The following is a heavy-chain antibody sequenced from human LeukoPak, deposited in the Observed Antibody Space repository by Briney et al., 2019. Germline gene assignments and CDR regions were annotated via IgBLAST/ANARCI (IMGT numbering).Heavy chain of an antibody. CDR2: ISSTSSYI. CDR3: ARASRGGYYYGIDV. V-gene: IGHV3-21*01. Sequence: GGSLRLSFAASGFTFSSYDMNWVRQAPGKGLEWVSSISSTSSYIYYADSVKGRFTISRDNAKNSLYLQMNSLRAEDTAVYYCARASRGGYYYGIDVWGRGTTVTVSS. D-gene: IGHD3-16*01. CDR1: GFTFSSYD. J-gene: IGHJ6*02.